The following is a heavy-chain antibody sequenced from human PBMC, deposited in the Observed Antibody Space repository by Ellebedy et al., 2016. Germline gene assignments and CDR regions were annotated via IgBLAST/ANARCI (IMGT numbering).Heavy chain of an antibody. CDR3: TKARGIVAGWGMDV. V-gene: IGHV3-23*01. Sequence: GESLKISCAASGFTFSSYAMSWVRQAQGKGLEWVSAISGSGGSTYYADSVKGRFTISRDNSKNTLYLQMNSLRAEDTAVYYCTKARGIVAGWGMDVWGQGTTVTVSS. CDR2: ISGSGGST. CDR1: GFTFSSYA. D-gene: IGHD6-19*01. J-gene: IGHJ6*02.